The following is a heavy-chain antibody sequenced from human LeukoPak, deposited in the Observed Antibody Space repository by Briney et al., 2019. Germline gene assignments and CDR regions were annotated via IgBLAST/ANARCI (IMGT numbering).Heavy chain of an antibody. CDR2: IYTSGST. CDR1: GGSISSYY. D-gene: IGHD2-2*01. V-gene: IGHV4-4*07. J-gene: IGHJ6*02. CDR3: ARDCSSAGCYSPSLDV. Sequence: SETLSLTCTVSGGSISSYYWYWIRQSAGMGLEWIGRIYTSGSTNYNPSLKSRVTMSVDTSKKQFSLRLSSVTAADTAVYYCARDCSSAGCYSPSLDVWGQGTTVTVSS.